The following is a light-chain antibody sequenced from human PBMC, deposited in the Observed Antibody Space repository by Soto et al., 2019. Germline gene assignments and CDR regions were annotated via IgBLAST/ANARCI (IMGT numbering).Light chain of an antibody. CDR3: QHYNSYSEA. CDR1: QTIRSW. Sequence: DIQMSQSTSTLSRSVGDRVTITCRASQTIRSWLAWYQQKPGKAPKLLIYKASTLKSGVPSRFSGSGSGTEFTLTISSLQPDDFATYYCQHYNSYSEAFGQGTKVELK. V-gene: IGKV1-5*03. CDR2: KAS. J-gene: IGKJ1*01.